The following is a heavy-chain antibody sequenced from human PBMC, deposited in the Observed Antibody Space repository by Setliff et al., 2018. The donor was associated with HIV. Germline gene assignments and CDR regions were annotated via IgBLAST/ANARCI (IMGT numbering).Heavy chain of an antibody. D-gene: IGHD1-26*01. CDR2: INHSGST. Sequence: SETLSLTCAVYGGSFSGYYWNWIRQSPGKGLEWIGEINHSGSTNYNMSLWSRVTISLDASRNQFSLELISVTAADTAVYYCAGGPGTTSIDYWAQGTLVTVSS. V-gene: IGHV4-34*01. CDR3: AGGPGTTSIDY. CDR1: GGSFSGYY. J-gene: IGHJ4*02.